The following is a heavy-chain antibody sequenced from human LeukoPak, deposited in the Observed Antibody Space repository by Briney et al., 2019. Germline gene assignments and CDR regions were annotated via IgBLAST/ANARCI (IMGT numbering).Heavy chain of an antibody. J-gene: IGHJ5*02. Sequence: GASVKVSCKASGYTFTGYYMHWVRQAPGQGLEWMGWINPNSGGTNYAQKFQGRVTMTRDTSISTAYMELSRLRSDDTAVYYCARLSSYYYGSGSYYNLGPFDPWGQGTLVTVSS. CDR1: GYTFTGYY. V-gene: IGHV1-2*02. CDR3: ARLSSYYYGSGSYYNLGPFDP. CDR2: INPNSGGT. D-gene: IGHD3-10*01.